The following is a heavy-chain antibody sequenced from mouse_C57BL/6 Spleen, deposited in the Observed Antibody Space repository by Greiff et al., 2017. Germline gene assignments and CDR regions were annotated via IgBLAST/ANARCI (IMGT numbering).Heavy chain of an antibody. V-gene: IGHV3-1*01. CDR2: ISYSGST. J-gene: IGHJ1*03. Sequence: VQLKESGPGMVKPSQSLSLTCTVTGYSITSGYDWHWIRHFPGNKLEWMGYISYSGSTNYNPSLKSRISITPDTSKNHFFLTLNSVTTEDTATYYCAREVYWYFDVWGTGTTVTVSS. CDR3: AREVYWYFDV. CDR1: GYSITSGYD.